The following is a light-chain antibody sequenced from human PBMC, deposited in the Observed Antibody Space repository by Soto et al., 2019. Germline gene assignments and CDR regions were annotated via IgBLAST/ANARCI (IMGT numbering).Light chain of an antibody. CDR1: QSVSSCY. CDR2: SAS. CDR3: QQYDSSLYT. V-gene: IGKV3-20*01. J-gene: IGKJ2*01. Sequence: EIVLTQSPGTLSLSPGERATLSCRASQSVSSCYFAWYQQKPGQAPRLLIYSASNRATGIPDRFSGSGSGTDFTLTISRLEPEDFAVYYCQQYDSSLYTFGQGTKLEIK.